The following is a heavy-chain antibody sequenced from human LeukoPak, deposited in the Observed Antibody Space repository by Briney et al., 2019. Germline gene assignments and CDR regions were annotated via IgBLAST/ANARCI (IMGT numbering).Heavy chain of an antibody. Sequence: GGSLRLSCAASGFTVSSNYMSWVRQAPGKRLEWVSVIYSGGSTYYADSVKGRFTISRDNSKNTLYLQMNSLRVEDTAVYYCARDWDCTSSSCYEAFDIWGQGTMVTVSS. D-gene: IGHD2-2*01. J-gene: IGHJ3*02. CDR3: ARDWDCTSSSCYEAFDI. CDR1: GFTVSSNY. V-gene: IGHV3-53*01. CDR2: IYSGGST.